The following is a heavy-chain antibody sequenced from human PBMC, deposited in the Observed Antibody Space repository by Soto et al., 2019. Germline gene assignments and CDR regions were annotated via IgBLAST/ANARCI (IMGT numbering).Heavy chain of an antibody. CDR1: GFTFDDYA. CDR3: AKSIAARPDLDYYYGMDV. V-gene: IGHV3-9*01. J-gene: IGHJ6*02. Sequence: SLRLSCAASGFTFDDYAMHWVRQAPGKGLEWVSGISWNSGSIGYADSVKGRFTISRDNAKNSLYLQMNSLRAEDTALYYRAKSIAARPDLDYYYGMDVWGQGTTVTVSS. CDR2: ISWNSGSI. D-gene: IGHD6-6*01.